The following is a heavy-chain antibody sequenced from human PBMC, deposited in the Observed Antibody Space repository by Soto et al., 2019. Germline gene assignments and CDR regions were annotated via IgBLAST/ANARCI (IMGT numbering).Heavy chain of an antibody. Sequence: GGSLRLSCAASGFTFSSYAMSWVRQAPGKGLEWVSAISGSGGSTYYADSVKGRFTISRDNSKNTLYLQMNSLRAEDTAVYYCANDYDFWSGYQHGGGMDVWGQGTTVTVSS. D-gene: IGHD3-3*01. CDR3: ANDYDFWSGYQHGGGMDV. CDR1: GFTFSSYA. J-gene: IGHJ6*02. V-gene: IGHV3-23*01. CDR2: ISGSGGST.